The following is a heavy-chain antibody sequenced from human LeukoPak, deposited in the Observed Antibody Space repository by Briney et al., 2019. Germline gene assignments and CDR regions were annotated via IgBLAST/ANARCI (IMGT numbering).Heavy chain of an antibody. V-gene: IGHV3-23*01. D-gene: IGHD3-16*01. J-gene: IGHJ3*01. CDR1: GFTFYDFA. CDR2: SADAGT. CDR3: ARNLGPFDV. Sequence: GGSLRLSCAASGFTFYDFAKMWLRQAPGKGLEWVSTSADAGTYYADSVKGRFIISRDNSKNMLYLQLNSLRADDTAMYYCARNLGPFDVRGHGTMVTVSS.